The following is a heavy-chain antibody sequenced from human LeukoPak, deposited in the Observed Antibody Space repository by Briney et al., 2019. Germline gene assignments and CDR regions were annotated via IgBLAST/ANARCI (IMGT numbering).Heavy chain of an antibody. CDR1: GGSISRDY. CDR3: ARDRYYYDSSGYYSFVY. D-gene: IGHD3-22*01. CDR2: IDYAGRT. J-gene: IGHJ4*02. V-gene: IGHV4-59*01. Sequence: SETLSLTCTVSGGSISRDYWSWIRQPPGKGLEWIGYIDYAGRTNYNPSLKSRVTISVDTAKNQFSLKLSSVTAADTAVYYCARDRYYYDSSGYYSFVYWGQGTLVTVSS.